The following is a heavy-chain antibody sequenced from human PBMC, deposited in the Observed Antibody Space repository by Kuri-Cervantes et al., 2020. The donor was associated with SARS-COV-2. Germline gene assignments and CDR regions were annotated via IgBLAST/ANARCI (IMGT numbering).Heavy chain of an antibody. V-gene: IGHV4-59*01. CDR3: ARDGGGAKDYYYGMDV. D-gene: IGHD4-23*01. CDR2: NYYSGST. J-gene: IGHJ6*02. CDR1: GGSISSYY. Sequence: SETLTLTCTVSGGSISSYYWSWIRQPPGKGLDWIGYNYYSGSTNYTPSLKSRVTISVDTSKNQFSLNLSSVTTADTAMYYCARDGGGAKDYYYGMDVWGQGTTVTVSS.